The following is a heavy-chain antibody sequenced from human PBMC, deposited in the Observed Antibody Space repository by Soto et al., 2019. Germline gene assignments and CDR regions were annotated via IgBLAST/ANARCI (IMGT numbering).Heavy chain of an antibody. CDR3: ARDRGWSADYYYYYGMDV. Sequence: QLQLQESGSGLVKPSQTLSLTCAVSGGSISSGGYSWSWIRQPPGKGLEWIGSIYHSGNTHYNPSRKSRVTISVDNYKNQFSLKRSSVTAADAAVYYCARDRGWSADYYYYYGMDVCGQGTTVTVSS. CDR2: IYHSGNT. D-gene: IGHD2-15*01. CDR1: GGSISSGGYS. V-gene: IGHV4-30-2*01. J-gene: IGHJ6*02.